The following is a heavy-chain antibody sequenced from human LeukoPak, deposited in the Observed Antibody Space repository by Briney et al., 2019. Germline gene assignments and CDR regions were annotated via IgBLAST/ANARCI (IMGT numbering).Heavy chain of an antibody. CDR3: AKDADYGSYGSYYFDY. D-gene: IGHD5-18*01. J-gene: IGHJ4*02. CDR2: ISYDGSNK. Sequence: PGRSLRLSCAASGFTFSSYAMHWVRQAPGKGLEWVAVISYDGSNKYYADSVKGRFTISKDNSKNTLYLQMNSLRAEDTAVYYCAKDADYGSYGSYYFDYWGQGTLVTVSS. CDR1: GFTFSSYA. V-gene: IGHV3-30*04.